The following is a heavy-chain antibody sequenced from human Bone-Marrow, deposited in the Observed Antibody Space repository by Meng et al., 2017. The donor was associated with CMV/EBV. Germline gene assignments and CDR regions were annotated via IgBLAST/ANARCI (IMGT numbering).Heavy chain of an antibody. CDR2: ISSSGSTI. D-gene: IGHD6-19*01. CDR1: GFTFDDYD. Sequence: GESLKISCAASGFTFDDYDMHWVRQAPGKGLEWVSYISSSGSTIYYADSVKGRFTISRDNAKNSLYLQMNSLRAEDTAVYYCARSLLGSGDAFDIWGQGTMVTVSS. CDR3: ARSLLGSGDAFDI. J-gene: IGHJ3*02. V-gene: IGHV3-48*03.